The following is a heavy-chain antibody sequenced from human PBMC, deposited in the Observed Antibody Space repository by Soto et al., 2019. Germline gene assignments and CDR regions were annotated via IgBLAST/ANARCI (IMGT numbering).Heavy chain of an antibody. Sequence: GASVKVSCKTSGGTFSSYAISWVRQAPGQGLEWMGGIIPILGSANYAQKFQDRVTITADESTTTTYMELSSLRSEDAAVYYCASRERVDAFGIWGQGTMVTVSS. CDR1: GGTFSSYA. J-gene: IGHJ3*02. CDR3: ASRERVDAFGI. V-gene: IGHV1-69*13. CDR2: IIPILGSA. D-gene: IGHD1-26*01.